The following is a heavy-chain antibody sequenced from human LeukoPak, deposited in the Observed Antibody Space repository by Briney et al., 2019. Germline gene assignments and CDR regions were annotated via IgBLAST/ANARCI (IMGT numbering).Heavy chain of an antibody. CDR2: IYYSGST. CDR1: GGSISSSSYY. CDR3: ARRTYYYGSGFDP. D-gene: IGHD3-10*01. V-gene: IGHV4-39*01. Sequence: SETLSLTCTVSGGSISSSSYYWGWIRQPPGKGLEWLGSIYYSGSTYYNPSLKSRVTISVDTSKNQFSLKLSSVTAADTAVYYCARRTYYYGSGFDPWGQGTLVTVSS. J-gene: IGHJ5*02.